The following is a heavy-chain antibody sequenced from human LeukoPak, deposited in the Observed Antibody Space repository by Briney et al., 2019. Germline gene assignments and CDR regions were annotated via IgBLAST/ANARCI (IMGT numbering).Heavy chain of an antibody. V-gene: IGHV3-73*01. CDR1: GYTFSGSA. CDR2: IRSKANSYAT. J-gene: IGHJ3*02. Sequence: ASVKVSCKASGYTFSGSAMHWVRQASGKGLEWVGRIRSKANSYATAYAASVKGRFTISRDDSKNTAYLQMNSLKTEDTAVYYCTSLYYYDSSADDAFDIWGQGTMVTVSS. D-gene: IGHD3-22*01. CDR3: TSLYYYDSSADDAFDI.